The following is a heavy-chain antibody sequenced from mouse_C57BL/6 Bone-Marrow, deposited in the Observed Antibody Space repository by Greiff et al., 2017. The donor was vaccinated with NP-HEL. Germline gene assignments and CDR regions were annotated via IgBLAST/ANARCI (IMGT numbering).Heavy chain of an antibody. CDR2: IDPNSGGT. D-gene: IGHD1-1*01. V-gene: IGHV1-72*01. CDR3: ARYYYGSRGWYFDV. CDR1: GYTFTSYW. Sequence: VQLQQPGADLVKPGASVKLSCKASGYTFTSYWMHWVKQRPGRGLEWIGRIDPNSGGTKFNEKFKTKATLTVDKPSSTAYRQLSSLTSEASAVYYCARYYYGSRGWYFDVWGTGTTVTVSS. J-gene: IGHJ1*03.